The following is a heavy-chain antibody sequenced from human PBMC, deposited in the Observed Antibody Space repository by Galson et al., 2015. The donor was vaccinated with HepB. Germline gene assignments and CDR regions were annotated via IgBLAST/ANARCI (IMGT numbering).Heavy chain of an antibody. V-gene: IGHV3-15*01. J-gene: IGHJ5*01. D-gene: IGHD3/OR15-3a*01. Sequence: SLRLSCAASGFTFNKAWMTWVRQAPGEGLEWVGRIKSRSDGETTHYAAPVKGRFTISRDDSKNTLYLQMNSLKTEDTAVYYCATDSADYDFWSNYEYKRFDSWGQGSLVTVSS. CDR3: ATDSADYDFWSNYEYKRFDS. CDR1: GFTFNKAW. CDR2: IKSRSDGETT.